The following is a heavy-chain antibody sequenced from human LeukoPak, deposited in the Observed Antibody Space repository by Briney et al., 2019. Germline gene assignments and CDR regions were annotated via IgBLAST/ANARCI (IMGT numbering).Heavy chain of an antibody. Sequence: GGSLRLSCAASGFTFSSYGMHWVRQAPGKGLEWVAVISYDGSNKYYADSVKGRFTISRDNSKNTLYLQMNSLRSEDTAVYYCARVNQLLSYYYYYMDVWGKGTTVTVSS. J-gene: IGHJ6*03. D-gene: IGHD2-2*01. CDR3: ARVNQLLSYYYYYMDV. CDR1: GFTFSSYG. CDR2: ISYDGSNK. V-gene: IGHV3-30*03.